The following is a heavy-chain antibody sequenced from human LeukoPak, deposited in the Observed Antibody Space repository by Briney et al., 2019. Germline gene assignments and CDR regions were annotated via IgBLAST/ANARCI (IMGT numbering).Heavy chain of an antibody. CDR2: IIPIFGTA. V-gene: IGHV1-69*05. J-gene: IGHJ3*02. D-gene: IGHD3-22*01. CDR1: GGTFSSYA. Sequence: SVKVSCKASGGTFSSYAISWVRQAPGQGLEWMGGIIPIFGTANYAQKFQGSVTITTDESTSTAYMELSSLRSEDTAVYYCARASRGPHYYDSSGYYGHDAFDIWGQGTMVTVSS. CDR3: ARASRGPHYYDSSGYYGHDAFDI.